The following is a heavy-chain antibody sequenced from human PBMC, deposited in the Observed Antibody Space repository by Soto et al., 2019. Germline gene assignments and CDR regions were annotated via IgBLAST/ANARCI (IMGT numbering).Heavy chain of an antibody. J-gene: IGHJ6*02. CDR3: ARHRGYGSGCYSPLDYGMDV. V-gene: IGHV4-4*02. Sequence: SETLSLTCAVSGDSISSDKWWSWVRQPPGKGLEWIGEIYHSGSTKYNPSLKSRVIISVDTSKNQFSLNLRSVTAADTAVYYCARHRGYGSGCYSPLDYGMDVWGQGTTVTVSS. D-gene: IGHD3-10*01. CDR2: IYHSGST. CDR1: GDSISSDKW.